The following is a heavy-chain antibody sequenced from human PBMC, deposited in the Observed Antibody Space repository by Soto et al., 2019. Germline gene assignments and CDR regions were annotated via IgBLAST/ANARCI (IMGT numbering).Heavy chain of an antibody. CDR1: GFTFSDYY. CDR2: ISGSGSIT. CDR3: ARVGSTLAAGTPDY. Sequence: QVQLVESGGGLVKPGGSLRLSCAACGFTFSDYYMSWFRQAPGKGLEWVSYISGSGSITHDADSVKGRFTISRDNAKNSLYLQMNSLRAEDTAIYYCARVGSTLAAGTPDYWGQGTLVTVSS. J-gene: IGHJ4*02. V-gene: IGHV3-11*01. D-gene: IGHD6-13*01.